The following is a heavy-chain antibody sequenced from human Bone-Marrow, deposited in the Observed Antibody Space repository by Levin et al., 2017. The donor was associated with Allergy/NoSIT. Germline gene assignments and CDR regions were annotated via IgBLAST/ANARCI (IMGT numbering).Heavy chain of an antibody. CDR1: GFSFNTRGMC. V-gene: IGHV2-70*11. CDR2: IDWDDDK. J-gene: IGHJ4*02. D-gene: IGHD1-26*01. Sequence: SGPTLVKPTQTLTLTCTFSGFSFNTRGMCVSWVRQPPGKALEWLARIDWDDDKYYSTSLKTRLTIPKDTSKNQVVLTMTTMDPVDTATYFCARTRVGSTLDYWGQGTLVTVSS. CDR3: ARTRVGSTLDY.